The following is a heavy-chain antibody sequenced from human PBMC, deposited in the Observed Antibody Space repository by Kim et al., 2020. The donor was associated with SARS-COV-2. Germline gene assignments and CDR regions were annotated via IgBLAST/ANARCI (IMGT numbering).Heavy chain of an antibody. CDR1: GGSISSYY. CDR2: IYTSGST. D-gene: IGHD2-2*01. J-gene: IGHJ3*02. Sequence: SETLSLTCTVSGGSISSYYWSWIRQPAGKGLEWIGRIYTSGSTNYNPSLKSRVTMSVDTSKNQFSLKLSSVTAADTAVYYCARDGLPRSTSCYVCAFDIWGQGTMVTVSS. V-gene: IGHV4-4*07. CDR3: ARDGLPRSTSCYVCAFDI.